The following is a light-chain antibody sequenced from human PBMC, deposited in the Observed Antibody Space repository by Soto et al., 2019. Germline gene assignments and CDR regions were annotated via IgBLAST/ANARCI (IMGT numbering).Light chain of an antibody. CDR1: QSISSFY. CDR2: GAS. V-gene: IGKV3-20*01. J-gene: IGKJ1*01. CDR3: QQYSIWRT. Sequence: IVLTQSPGTLSLSPWERATLSCRASQSISSFYLAWYQQKPGQAPRLLIYGASSRATGIPDRFSGSGSGTEFTLTISSLQSEDFAVYYCQQYSIWRTFGQGTKVDIK.